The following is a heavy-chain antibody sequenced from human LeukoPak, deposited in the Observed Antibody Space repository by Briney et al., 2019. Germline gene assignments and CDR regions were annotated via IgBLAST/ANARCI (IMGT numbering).Heavy chain of an antibody. CDR3: ARHTLYGNYPDYFDY. Sequence: PSETLSLTRTVSGGSISSSSYYWGWIRQPPGKGLECIGSIYYSGSTYYNPSLKSRVTISVDTSKNQFSLKLSSVTAADTAVYYCARHTLYGNYPDYFDYWGQGSLVTVSS. J-gene: IGHJ4*02. CDR1: GGSISSSSYY. V-gene: IGHV4-39*01. D-gene: IGHD1-7*01. CDR2: IYYSGST.